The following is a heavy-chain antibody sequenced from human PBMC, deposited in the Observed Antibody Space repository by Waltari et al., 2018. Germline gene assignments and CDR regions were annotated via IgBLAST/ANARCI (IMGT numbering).Heavy chain of an antibody. CDR2: MFHGGGDT. CDR1: GFIFSSYT. V-gene: IGHV3-23*03. CDR3: AKGFDRASFDS. Sequence: EVQLVESGGGLVQPGGSLRLSCAASGFIFSSYTMNWVRQAPGKGLELVAMFHGGGDTDDADSVRGRFIISRDNSNNMLYLQMNSLRPEDSGVYYCAKGFDRASFDSWGQGTLVTVSS. J-gene: IGHJ4*02. D-gene: IGHD3-22*01.